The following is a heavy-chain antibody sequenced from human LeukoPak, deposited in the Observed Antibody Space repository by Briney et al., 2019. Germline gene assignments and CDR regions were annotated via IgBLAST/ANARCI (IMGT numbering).Heavy chain of an antibody. V-gene: IGHV4-59*01. D-gene: IGHD4-11*01. CDR3: ASTTTAEVEDWFDP. CDR1: GGSISSYY. CDR2: IYYSGST. Sequence: PSETLSLTCTVSGGSISSYYWSWIRQPPGKGLEWIGYIYYSGSTNYNPSLKSRVTISVETSKNQFALKLSSVTAADTAVYYCASTTTAEVEDWFDPWGQGTLVTVSS. J-gene: IGHJ5*02.